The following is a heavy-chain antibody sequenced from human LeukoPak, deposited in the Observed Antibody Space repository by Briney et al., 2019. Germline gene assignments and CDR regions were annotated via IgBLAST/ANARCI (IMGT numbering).Heavy chain of an antibody. CDR1: GFTFNNYW. V-gene: IGHV3-7*01. CDR3: ARDGASFDY. J-gene: IGHJ4*02. Sequence: QSGGSLRLSCASSGFTFNNYWMSWVRQAPGRWLEWVANIKPDGSDQFYVDSVKGRFTISRDNAKNSVYLQMSSLRAEDTAVYYCARDGASFDYWGQGTLVTVSS. CDR2: IKPDGSDQ.